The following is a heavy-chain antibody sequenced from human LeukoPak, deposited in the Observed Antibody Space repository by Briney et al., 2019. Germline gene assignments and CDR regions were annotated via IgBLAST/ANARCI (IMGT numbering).Heavy chain of an antibody. Sequence: SETLSLTCTVSGGSISSYYWSWIRQPPGKGLEWMGCIHSSGSTNYNPSLKSRITISVDTSKNQFSLELTSVTAADTAVYYCARDYGDYEFIEWGQGTLVTVSS. J-gene: IGHJ4*02. D-gene: IGHD4-17*01. CDR3: ARDYGDYEFIE. CDR1: GGSISSYY. CDR2: IHSSGST. V-gene: IGHV4-59*01.